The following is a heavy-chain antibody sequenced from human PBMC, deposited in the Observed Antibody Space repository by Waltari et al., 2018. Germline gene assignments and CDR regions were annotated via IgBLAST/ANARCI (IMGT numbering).Heavy chain of an antibody. Sequence: QVQLQQWGAGLLKPSETLSLTCAVYGGSFSGYYWSWIRQPPGKGLEWVGEINHSGSTNSNPSLKSRVTISVDTSKNQFSLKLSSVTAADTAVYYCARGLIVATTRGHWFDPWGQGTLVTVSS. J-gene: IGHJ5*02. V-gene: IGHV4-34*01. CDR1: GGSFSGYY. CDR3: ARGLIVATTRGHWFDP. D-gene: IGHD5-12*01. CDR2: INHSGST.